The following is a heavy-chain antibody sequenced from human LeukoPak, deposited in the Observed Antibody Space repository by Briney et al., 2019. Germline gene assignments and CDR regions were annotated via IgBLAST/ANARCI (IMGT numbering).Heavy chain of an antibody. Sequence: GGSLRLSCAASGFTFSSYSMNWVRQAPGKGLEWVSSISSSSSYIYYADSVKGRFTISRDNAKNSLYLQMNSLKASDTAMYYCARLFAPEVRGVITYNFDYWGQGTLVTVSS. CDR3: ARLFAPEVRGVITYNFDY. J-gene: IGHJ4*02. D-gene: IGHD3-10*01. CDR1: GFTFSSYS. CDR2: ISSSSSYI. V-gene: IGHV3-21*04.